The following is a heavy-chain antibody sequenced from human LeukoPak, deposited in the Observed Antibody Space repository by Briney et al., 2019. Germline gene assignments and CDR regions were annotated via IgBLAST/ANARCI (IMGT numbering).Heavy chain of an antibody. CDR1: GFIFSDYY. D-gene: IGHD3-10*01. J-gene: IGHJ5*02. Sequence: GGSLRLSCAASGFIFSDYYMTWIRQAPGKGLERVSYISSSGSITYYADSVKGRFTISRDNAKNSLYLEMNSLRDDDTAVYFCARTGGAGSPSDTWGQGTLVTVSS. V-gene: IGHV3-11*01. CDR3: ARTGGAGSPSDT. CDR2: ISSSGSIT.